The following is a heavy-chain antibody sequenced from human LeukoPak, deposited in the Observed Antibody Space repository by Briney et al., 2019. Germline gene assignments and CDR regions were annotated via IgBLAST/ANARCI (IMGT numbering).Heavy chain of an antibody. CDR1: GFTFSDFY. Sequence: GGSLRLSCAASGFTFSDFYMTWVRQAPGKGLEFTSCISGSGAAIYYADSVKGRFTISRDNAKKSVYLQMKGLRADDTAVYYCAKNRRLLGDWGQGTLVTVSS. CDR2: ISGSGAAI. J-gene: IGHJ4*02. V-gene: IGHV3-11*01. D-gene: IGHD1-14*01. CDR3: AKNRRLLGD.